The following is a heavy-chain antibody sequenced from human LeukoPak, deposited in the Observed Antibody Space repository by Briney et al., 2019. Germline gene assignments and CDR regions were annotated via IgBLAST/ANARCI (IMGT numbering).Heavy chain of an antibody. V-gene: IGHV3-43*02. CDR3: ARKHLESSSWYLPFDY. D-gene: IGHD6-13*01. CDR1: GFTFDDYA. CDR2: ISGDGGST. J-gene: IGHJ4*02. Sequence: GGSLRLSCAASGFTFDDYAMHWVRQAPVNGLEWVSLISGDGGSTYYADSVKGRFTISRDNSKNSLYLQMNSLRTEDTALYYCARKHLESSSWYLPFDYWGQGTLVTVSS.